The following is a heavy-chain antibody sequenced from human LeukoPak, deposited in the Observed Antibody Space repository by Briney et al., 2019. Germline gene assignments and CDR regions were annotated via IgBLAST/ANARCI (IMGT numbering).Heavy chain of an antibody. D-gene: IGHD5-18*01. CDR2: IYTLGST. J-gene: IGHJ4*02. CDR1: GGSISSGGFY. CDR3: ARDASRIQLWPL. Sequence: PSETLSLTCTVSGGSISSGGFYWSWIRQPAGKGLEWIGRIYTLGSTNYNPSLKSRVTISVDMSKNQFSLKLSSVTAADTAIYYCARDASRIQLWPLWGQGTLVTVSS. V-gene: IGHV4-61*02.